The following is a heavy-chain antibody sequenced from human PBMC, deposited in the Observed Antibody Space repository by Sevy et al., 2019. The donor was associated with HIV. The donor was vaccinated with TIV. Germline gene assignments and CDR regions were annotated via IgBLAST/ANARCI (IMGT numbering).Heavy chain of an antibody. CDR2: IYNNWNT. CDR1: GGAMSSDGYY. J-gene: IGHJ4*02. CDR3: VREVDRLTDSGVVPHFDS. V-gene: IGHV4-31*03. Sequence: SETLSLTCTVSGGAMSSDGYYWSWIRQHPGKGLEWIGYIYNNWNTYYKPSLKSRLTMSIDKSMNQFSLKLSSVTAADTAIYYCVREVDRLTDSGVVPHFDSWGQGTPVTVSS. D-gene: IGHD3-3*01.